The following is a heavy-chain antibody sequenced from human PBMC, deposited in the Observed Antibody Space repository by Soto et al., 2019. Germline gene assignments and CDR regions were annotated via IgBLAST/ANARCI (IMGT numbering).Heavy chain of an antibody. J-gene: IGHJ6*02. V-gene: IGHV1-2*04. CDR3: ARTPNNGRAGVYGMDV. Sequence: QVQLMQSGAEVKKPGASVKVSCKASGYTFTNYYIHWVRQAPGQGLEWLGWIDGDRGGTSYAQKFQGWVTMTRDTAINTAYMELSRLTSDDTAVYYCARTPNNGRAGVYGMDVWGQGTTVTVSS. CDR2: IDGDRGGT. D-gene: IGHD1-26*01. CDR1: GYTFTNYY.